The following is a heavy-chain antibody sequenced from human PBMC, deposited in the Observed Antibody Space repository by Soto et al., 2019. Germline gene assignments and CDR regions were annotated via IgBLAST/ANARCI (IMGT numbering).Heavy chain of an antibody. CDR3: AKDVGYDFWSGYYTGIEAPWYFQH. D-gene: IGHD3-3*01. Sequence: GGSLRLSCAASGFTFSSYAMSWVRQAPGKGLEWVSAISGSGGSTYYADSVKGRFTISRDNSKNTLYLQMNSLRAEDTAVYYCAKDVGYDFWSGYYTGIEAPWYFQHWGQGTLVTVSS. V-gene: IGHV3-23*01. CDR2: ISGSGGST. CDR1: GFTFSSYA. J-gene: IGHJ1*01.